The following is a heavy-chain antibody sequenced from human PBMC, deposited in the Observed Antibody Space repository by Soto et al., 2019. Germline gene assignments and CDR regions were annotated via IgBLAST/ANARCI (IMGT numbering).Heavy chain of an antibody. CDR2: INPSGGST. J-gene: IGHJ6*02. CDR3: ARALTIVVVPAAIRNYYYGIGV. Sequence: VASVKVSCKASGYTFTSYYMHWVRQAPGQGLEWMGIINPSGGSTSYAQKFQGRVTMTRDTSTSTVYMELSSLRSEDTAVYYCARALTIVVVPAAIRNYYYGIGVWGQVTTVPVS. D-gene: IGHD2-2*02. CDR1: GYTFTSYY. V-gene: IGHV1-46*01.